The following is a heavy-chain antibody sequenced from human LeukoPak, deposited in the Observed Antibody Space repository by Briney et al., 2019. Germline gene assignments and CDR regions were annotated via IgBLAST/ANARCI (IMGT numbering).Heavy chain of an antibody. CDR1: GFTFSSYA. Sequence: TGGPLRLSCAASGFTFSSYAMSWVRQAPGKGLEWVSAISGSGGSTYYADSVKGRFTISRDNSKNTLYLQMNSLRAEDTAVYYCAKDPGGGGDYYYFDYWGQGTLVTVSS. J-gene: IGHJ4*02. D-gene: IGHD2-21*02. CDR3: AKDPGGGGDYYYFDY. V-gene: IGHV3-23*01. CDR2: ISGSGGST.